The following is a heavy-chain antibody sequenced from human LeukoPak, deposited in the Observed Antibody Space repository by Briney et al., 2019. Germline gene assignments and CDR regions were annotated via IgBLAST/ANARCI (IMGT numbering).Heavy chain of an antibody. CDR1: GFTFSNAG. Sequence: GGALRLSCAASGFTFSNAGMSWVRQPPGKGLEWVGRIKSKTDGGTTDYAAPVKGRFTISRDDSKNTLYLQMNSLKTEDTAVYYCTTKPLPYSSGWYRDYWGQGTMVTVSS. CDR2: IKSKTDGGTT. D-gene: IGHD6-19*01. V-gene: IGHV3-15*01. J-gene: IGHJ4*02. CDR3: TTKPLPYSSGWYRDY.